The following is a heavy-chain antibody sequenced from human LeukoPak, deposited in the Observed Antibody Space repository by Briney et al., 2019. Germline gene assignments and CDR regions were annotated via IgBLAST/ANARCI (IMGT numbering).Heavy chain of an antibody. J-gene: IGHJ4*02. Sequence: QPGRSLRLSCAASGFTFDDYAMHWVRQAPGKGLEWVSGISWNSGSIGYADSVKGRFTISRDNAKNPLYLQMNSLRAEDTALYYCAKSTGYGSGSPPDYWGQGTLVTVSS. CDR1: GFTFDDYA. D-gene: IGHD3-10*01. V-gene: IGHV3-9*01. CDR3: AKSTGYGSGSPPDY. CDR2: ISWNSGSI.